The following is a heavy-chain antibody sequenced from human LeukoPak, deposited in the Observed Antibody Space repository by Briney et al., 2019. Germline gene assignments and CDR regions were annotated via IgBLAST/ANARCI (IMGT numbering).Heavy chain of an antibody. Sequence: GRSLRLSCAASGFSFSSYAMHWVRQAPGKGLEWVAVISYDGSNKYYADSAKGRFTISRDNSKNTLYLQMNSLRVDDTAMYYCARNQDYGGFDFWGQGTLVTVSS. J-gene: IGHJ4*02. CDR1: GFSFSSYA. D-gene: IGHD4-23*01. CDR2: ISYDGSNK. CDR3: ARNQDYGGFDF. V-gene: IGHV3-30*14.